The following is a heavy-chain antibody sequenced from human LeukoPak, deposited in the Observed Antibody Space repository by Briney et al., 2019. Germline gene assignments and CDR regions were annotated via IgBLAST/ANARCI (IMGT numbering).Heavy chain of an antibody. J-gene: IGHJ4*02. CDR3: ARMRGGSGSYYRGYYFDY. CDR1: GGSISSGGYY. D-gene: IGHD3-10*01. CDR2: IYHSGST. Sequence: SQTLSLTCTVSGGSISSGGYYWSWIRQPPGKGLEWIGYIYHSGSTYYNPSLKSRVTISEDTSKNQFSLKLSSVTAADTAVYYCARMRGGSGSYYRGYYFDYWGQGTLVTVSS. V-gene: IGHV4-30-2*01.